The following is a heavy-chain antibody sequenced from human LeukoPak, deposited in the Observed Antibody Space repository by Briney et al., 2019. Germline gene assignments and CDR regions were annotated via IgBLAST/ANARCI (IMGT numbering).Heavy chain of an antibody. CDR2: IIPILGTA. CDR3: ARSDLVATILDY. Sequence: SVKVSCKASGGTFNSYAISWVRQAPGQGLEWMGGIIPILGTANYAQKFQGRVTITADESTSTAYMELSSLRSEDTAVYYCARSDLVATILDYWGQGTLVTVSS. V-gene: IGHV1-69*13. D-gene: IGHD5-12*01. CDR1: GGTFNSYA. J-gene: IGHJ4*02.